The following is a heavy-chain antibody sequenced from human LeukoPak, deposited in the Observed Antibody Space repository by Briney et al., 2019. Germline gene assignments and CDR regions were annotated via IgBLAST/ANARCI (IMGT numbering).Heavy chain of an antibody. J-gene: IGHJ5*02. CDR1: GYTFTSYG. CDR2: ISAYNGNT. V-gene: IGHV1-18*01. D-gene: IGHD3-3*01. Sequence: VASVKVSCKASGYTFTSYGISWVRQAPGQGLEWMGWISAYNGNTNYAQKLQGRVTMTTDTSTSTAYMELRSLRSDDTAVYYCARDAVFGVVRGVFDPWGQGTLVTVSS. CDR3: ARDAVFGVVRGVFDP.